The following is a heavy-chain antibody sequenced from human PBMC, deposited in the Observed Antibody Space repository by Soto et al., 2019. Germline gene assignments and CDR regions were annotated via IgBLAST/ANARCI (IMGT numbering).Heavy chain of an antibody. CDR2: IYYSGST. CDR1: GGSISSSSYY. V-gene: IGHV4-39*01. J-gene: IGHJ4*02. D-gene: IGHD6-13*01. Sequence: SETLSLTCTVSGGSISSSSYYWGWIRQPPGKGLEWIGSIYYSGSTYYNPSLKSRVTISVDTSKNQFSLKLSSVTAADTAVYYCASDLFYSSPAGADYWGQGTLVTVSS. CDR3: ASDLFYSSPAGADY.